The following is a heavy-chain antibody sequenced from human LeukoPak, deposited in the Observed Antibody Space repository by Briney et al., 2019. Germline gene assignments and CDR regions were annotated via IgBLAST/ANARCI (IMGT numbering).Heavy chain of an antibody. CDR2: IKQDGSEK. V-gene: IGHV3-7*01. J-gene: IGHJ4*02. D-gene: IGHD3-22*01. CDR1: GFTFISFW. CDR3: ARDIPNYYDSSGSFDY. Sequence: GGSLRLSCAAPGFTFISFWMSWARRAPGKGLGGGPNIKQDGSEKYYVDSVKGRFTISRDKAKNSLYLQMNSLRAEDTAVYYCARDIPNYYDSSGSFDYWGQGTLVTVSS.